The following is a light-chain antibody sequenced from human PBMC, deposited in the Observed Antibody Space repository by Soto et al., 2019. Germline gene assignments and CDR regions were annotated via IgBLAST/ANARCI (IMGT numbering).Light chain of an antibody. J-gene: IGKJ1*01. CDR3: QQHYSYPHT. CDR2: AAS. Sequence: AIRMTQSPSSFSASTGDRVTITCRASQGISSYLAWYQQKPGKAPKLLIYAASTLQSGVPSRFSVSGSGTDFTLTISCLQSEDFATYYCQQHYSYPHTFGQGTKVEIK. V-gene: IGKV1-8*01. CDR1: QGISSY.